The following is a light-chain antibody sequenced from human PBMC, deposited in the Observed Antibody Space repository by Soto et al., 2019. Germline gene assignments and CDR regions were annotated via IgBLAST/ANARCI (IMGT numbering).Light chain of an antibody. CDR2: AAS. V-gene: IGKV1-5*01. CDR3: QQLNSYPFT. CDR1: QSISSW. J-gene: IGKJ4*01. Sequence: DIQMTQSPSTLSASVGDRVTITCRASQSISSWLAWYQQKPGKAPKLLIYAASTLQSGVPSRFSGFGSGTDFTLTISSLQPEDFATYHCQQLNSYPFTFGGGTKVDIK.